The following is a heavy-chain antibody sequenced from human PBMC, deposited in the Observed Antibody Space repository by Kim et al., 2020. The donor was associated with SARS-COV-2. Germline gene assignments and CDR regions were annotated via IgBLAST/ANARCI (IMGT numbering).Heavy chain of an antibody. Sequence: ASVKVSCKASGYTFTSYDINWVRQATGQGLEWMGWMNPNSGNTGYAQKFQGRVTMARNTSISTAYMELSSLRSEDTAVYYCARGGPYSSWYNWFDPWGQGTLVTVSS. V-gene: IGHV1-8*01. J-gene: IGHJ5*02. CDR2: MNPNSGNT. D-gene: IGHD6-13*01. CDR3: ARGGPYSSWYNWFDP. CDR1: GYTFTSYD.